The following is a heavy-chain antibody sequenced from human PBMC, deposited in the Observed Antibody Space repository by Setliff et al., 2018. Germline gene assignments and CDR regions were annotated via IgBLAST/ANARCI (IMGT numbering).Heavy chain of an antibody. D-gene: IGHD3-3*01. V-gene: IGHV5-51*01. CDR1: GYTFSDYW. CDR3: ARDTNYEGAYDS. CDR2: IYPGDSDT. J-gene: IGHJ4*02. Sequence: GESLKISCRCSGYTFSDYWIGWVRQMPGKGLEWMGIIYPGDSDTSYSPSFQGRVTISVGKSSNTAYLQWSSLKASDSAMYYCARDTNYEGAYDSWGQGTLVTVSS.